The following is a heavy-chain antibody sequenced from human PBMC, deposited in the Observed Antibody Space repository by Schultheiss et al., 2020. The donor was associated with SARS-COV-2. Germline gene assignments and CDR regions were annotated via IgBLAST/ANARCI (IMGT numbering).Heavy chain of an antibody. CDR2: ISAYNGNT. V-gene: IGHV1-18*04. J-gene: IGHJ4*02. CDR1: GYTFTGYY. Sequence: ASVKVSCKASGYTFTGYYMHWVRQAPGQGLEWMGWISAYNGNTNYAQKLQGRVTMTTDTSTSTAYMELRSLRSDDTAVYFCARLWGSGSYDYWGQGTLVTVSS. CDR3: ARLWGSGSYDY. D-gene: IGHD6-19*01.